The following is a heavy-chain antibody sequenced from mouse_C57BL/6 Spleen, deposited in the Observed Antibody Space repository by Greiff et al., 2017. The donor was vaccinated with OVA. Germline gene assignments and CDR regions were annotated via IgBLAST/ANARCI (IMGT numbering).Heavy chain of an antibody. CDR3: TRKITTVVATDYAMDY. J-gene: IGHJ4*01. CDR2: IDPETGGT. V-gene: IGHV1-15*01. D-gene: IGHD1-1*01. CDR1: GYTFTDYE. Sequence: VQLQQSGAELVRPGASVTLSCKASGYTFTDYEMHWVKQTPVHGLEWIGAIDPETGGTAYNQKFKGKAILTADKSSSTAYMELRSLTSEDSAVYYCTRKITTVVATDYAMDYWGQGTSGTVSS.